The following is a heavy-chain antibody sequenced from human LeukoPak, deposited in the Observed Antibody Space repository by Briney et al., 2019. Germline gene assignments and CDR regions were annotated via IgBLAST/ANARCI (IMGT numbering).Heavy chain of an antibody. V-gene: IGHV3-7*01. CDR1: GFTFSSYW. Sequence: GGSLRLSCAASGFTFSSYWMSWVRQAPGKGLEWVANIKQDGSEKYYVDSVKGRFTISRDNAKNTLFLQMNSLRAEDTAVYYCTRDFDFSSAIWGQGTLVTVSS. J-gene: IGHJ4*02. CDR3: TRDFDFSSAI. CDR2: IKQDGSEK. D-gene: IGHD3-3*01.